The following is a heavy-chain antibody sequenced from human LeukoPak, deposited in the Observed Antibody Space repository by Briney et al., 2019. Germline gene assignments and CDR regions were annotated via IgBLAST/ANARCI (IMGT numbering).Heavy chain of an antibody. D-gene: IGHD3-10*01. CDR1: GFTFGDYA. Sequence: GGSLRLSCTASGFTFGDYAMSWFRQAPGKGLEWVGFIRSKAYGGTTEYAASVKGRFTISRDDSKSIAYLQMNSLKTEDTAVYYCTSPISITMVRSSGYWGQGTLVTVSS. V-gene: IGHV3-49*03. J-gene: IGHJ4*02. CDR3: TSPISITMVRSSGY. CDR2: IRSKAYGGTT.